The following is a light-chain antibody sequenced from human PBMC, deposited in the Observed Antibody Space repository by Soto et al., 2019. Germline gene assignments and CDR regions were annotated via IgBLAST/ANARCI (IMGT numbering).Light chain of an antibody. CDR3: QQYGGSMT. CDR1: QSLRSSY. J-gene: IGKJ5*01. CDR2: GAS. Sequence: EIVLTQSPGTLSLSPGDTATLSCRASQSLRSSYLAWYQQRPGQAPRLLIYGASNRATGIPDRFSGSGSGTEFTLTISRLDPEDFPVYYCQQYGGSMTFGQGTRLEIE. V-gene: IGKV3-20*01.